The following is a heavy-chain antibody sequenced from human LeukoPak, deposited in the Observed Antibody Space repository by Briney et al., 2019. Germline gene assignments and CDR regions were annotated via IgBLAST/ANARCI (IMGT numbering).Heavy chain of an antibody. CDR2: IRGSGGST. CDR1: GFTFSRYA. CDR3: AKMSAPYGSSNFDY. Sequence: GGTLGLSRAACGFTFSRYAMGWVRQAPREGLERVSSIRGSGGSTYYAGSVKGRFTISRAHSKNTLYLHMNSLRAEDTPVYYCAKMSAPYGSSNFDYWGQGTLVTVSS. V-gene: IGHV3-23*01. D-gene: IGHD4-11*01. J-gene: IGHJ4*02.